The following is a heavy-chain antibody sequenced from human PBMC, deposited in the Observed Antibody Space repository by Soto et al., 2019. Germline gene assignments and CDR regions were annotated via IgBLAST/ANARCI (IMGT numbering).Heavy chain of an antibody. V-gene: IGHV3-53*01. J-gene: IGHJ1*01. Sequence: GGSLRLSCAASGFPVSSNYMSWVRQAPGKGLEWVSVIYSGGSTYYADSVKGRFTISRDNSKNTLYLQMNSLRAEDTAVYYCAIGANYYDSSGYYLGYFQHWGQGTLVTVSS. CDR3: AIGANYYDSSGYYLGYFQH. CDR2: IYSGGST. D-gene: IGHD3-22*01. CDR1: GFPVSSNY.